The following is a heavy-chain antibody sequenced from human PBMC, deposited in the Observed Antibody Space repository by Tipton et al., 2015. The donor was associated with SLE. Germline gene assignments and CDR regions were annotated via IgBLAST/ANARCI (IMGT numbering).Heavy chain of an antibody. V-gene: IGHV3-49*04. D-gene: IGHD1-26*01. CDR2: IRSKAYGGTT. J-gene: IGHJ4*02. Sequence: SLRLSCTASGFTFGDYAMSWVRQAPGKGLEWVGFIRSKAYGGTTEYAASVKGRFTISRDNAKNSLYLQMNSLRAEDTAVYYCAREAYSGSYFDYWGQGTLVTVSS. CDR3: AREAYSGSYFDY. CDR1: GFTFGDYA.